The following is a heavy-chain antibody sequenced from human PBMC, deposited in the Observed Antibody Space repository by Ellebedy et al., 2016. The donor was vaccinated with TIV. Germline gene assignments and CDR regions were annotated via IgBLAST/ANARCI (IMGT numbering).Heavy chain of an antibody. V-gene: IGHV1-18*04. J-gene: IGHJ5*02. D-gene: IGHD2-15*01. CDR1: GYTFINYG. Sequence: AASVKVSCKASGYTFINYGIAWVRQAPGQGLVWMGWISVYTGNAEYAHNFQGRVTMTTNTLTKPAYLEVRSRRSDDTAIYYCARDNQYCSSVSCADPNWFDPWGQGTLVTVSS. CDR2: ISVYTGNA. CDR3: ARDNQYCSSVSCADPNWFDP.